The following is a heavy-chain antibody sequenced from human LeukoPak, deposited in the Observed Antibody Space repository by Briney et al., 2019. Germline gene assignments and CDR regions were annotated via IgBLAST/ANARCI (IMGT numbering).Heavy chain of an antibody. Sequence: GSSVKVSCKASGGTFTSYAISWVRQAPGQGLEWMGGIIPIFGTANYAQKFQGSVTITADKSTSTAYMELSSLRSEDTAVYYCARRGDYSSWFDPWGERALVTVSS. CDR3: ARRGDYSSWFDP. CDR1: GGTFTSYA. CDR2: IIPIFGTA. V-gene: IGHV1-69*06. J-gene: IGHJ5*02. D-gene: IGHD4-11*01.